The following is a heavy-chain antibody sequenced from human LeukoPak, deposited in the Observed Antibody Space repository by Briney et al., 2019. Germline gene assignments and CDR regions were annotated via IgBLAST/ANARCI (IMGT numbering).Heavy chain of an antibody. D-gene: IGHD5-12*01. CDR3: ASRPGVATTPPSYYYYGMDV. J-gene: IGHJ6*02. CDR2: IIPIFGTA. CDR1: GGTFSSYA. V-gene: IGHV1-69*13. Sequence: SVKVSCKASGGTFSSYAISRVRQAPGQGLEWMGGIIPIFGTANYAQKFQGRVTITADESTSTAYMELSSLRSEDTAVYYCASRPGVATTPPSYYYYGMDVWGQGTTVTVSS.